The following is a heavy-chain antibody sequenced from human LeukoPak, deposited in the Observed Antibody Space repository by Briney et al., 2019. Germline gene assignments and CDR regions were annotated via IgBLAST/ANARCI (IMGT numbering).Heavy chain of an antibody. Sequence: GGSLRLSCAASGFTFSSYAMHWVRQAPGKGLEWVAVISYDGSNKYYADSVKGRFTISRDNSKNTLYLQMNSLRAEDTAVYYCVEPRGIRQWLVFDYWGQGTLVTVSS. J-gene: IGHJ4*02. D-gene: IGHD6-19*01. CDR2: ISYDGSNK. CDR3: VEPRGIRQWLVFDY. V-gene: IGHV3-30-3*01. CDR1: GFTFSSYA.